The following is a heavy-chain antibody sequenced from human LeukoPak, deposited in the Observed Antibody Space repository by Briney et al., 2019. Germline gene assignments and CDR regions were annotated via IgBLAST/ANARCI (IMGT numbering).Heavy chain of an antibody. CDR3: ARGSSRWSNYYYYAMDV. D-gene: IGHD6-19*01. CDR2: ISSTSSII. J-gene: IGHJ6*02. Sequence: GGSLRLSCAASGFTFSSYSMNWVRQAPGKGLEWVSYISSTSSIIYYADSVKGRFTISRDNAKNSLYLQMNSLRDEDTAIYYCARGSSRWSNYYYYAMDVWGQGTTVTVSS. CDR1: GFTFSSYS. V-gene: IGHV3-48*02.